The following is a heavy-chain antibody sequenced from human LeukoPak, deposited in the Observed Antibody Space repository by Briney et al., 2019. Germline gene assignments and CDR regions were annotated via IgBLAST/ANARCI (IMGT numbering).Heavy chain of an antibody. J-gene: IGHJ4*02. Sequence: ASVKVSCKASGYTCTSYGISWVRQAPGQGLEWMGRINPNSGGTNYAQKFQGRVTMTRDTSISTAYMELSRLRSDDTAVYYCARGRYYDSSGSSLAVFDYWGQGTLVTVSS. V-gene: IGHV1-2*06. D-gene: IGHD3-22*01. CDR2: INPNSGGT. CDR3: ARGRYYDSSGSSLAVFDY. CDR1: GYTCTSYG.